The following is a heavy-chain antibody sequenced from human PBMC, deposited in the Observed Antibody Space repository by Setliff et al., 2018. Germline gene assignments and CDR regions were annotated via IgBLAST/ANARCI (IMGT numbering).Heavy chain of an antibody. CDR1: GFTFRDYA. D-gene: IGHD7-27*01. CDR3: SRENWGEDY. J-gene: IGHJ4*02. V-gene: IGHV3-49*04. CDR2: IRSKVYGATT. Sequence: GESLRLSCSTSGFTFRDYAMSWVRQAPGKGLEWVGFIRSKVYGATTEYAASVKGRFTISRDDSKSIAYLHMNSLKADDTAVYFCSRENWGEDYWGQGTLVTVSS.